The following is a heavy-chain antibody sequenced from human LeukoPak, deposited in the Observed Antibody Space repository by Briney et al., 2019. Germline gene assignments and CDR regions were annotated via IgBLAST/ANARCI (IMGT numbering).Heavy chain of an antibody. CDR2: IYYSGST. Sequence: SETLSLTCTVSGGSISSSSYYWGWIRQPPGKGLEWIGSIYYSGSTYYNPSLKSRVTISVDTSKNQFSLKLSSVTAADTAVYYCARRREKYYYGSGSLNWFDPWGQGTLVTVSS. V-gene: IGHV4-39*01. CDR1: GGSISSSSYY. J-gene: IGHJ5*02. D-gene: IGHD3-10*01. CDR3: ARRREKYYYGSGSLNWFDP.